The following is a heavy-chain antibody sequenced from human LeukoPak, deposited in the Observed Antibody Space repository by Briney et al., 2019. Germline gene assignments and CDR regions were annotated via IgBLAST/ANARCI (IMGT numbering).Heavy chain of an antibody. D-gene: IGHD3-22*01. CDR1: GASISSQY. J-gene: IGHJ5*02. V-gene: IGHV4-59*11. Sequence: SETLSLTYTVSGASISSQYGSCMRQPPGKGREWIGYIYYSGSPNYNPSLKSRVTVSVDMSKNQFSLKLSSVTAADTAVYYCARMVYYDSSGYFHNWFDRCGEGTLVTV. CDR2: IYYSGSP. CDR3: ARMVYYDSSGYFHNWFDR.